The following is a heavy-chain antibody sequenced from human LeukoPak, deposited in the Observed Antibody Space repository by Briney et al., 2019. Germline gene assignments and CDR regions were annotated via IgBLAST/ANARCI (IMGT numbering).Heavy chain of an antibody. CDR3: AREGRVSGYDFDC. J-gene: IGHJ4*02. Sequence: GGSLRLSCAASGFTFSSCWMHWVRQAPGKGLVWVSRINSDGSSITYADSVKGRFTISRDNAKNTLYLQMNSLRVEDTAVYYCAREGRVSGYDFDCWGQGTLVTVSS. V-gene: IGHV3-74*03. D-gene: IGHD5-12*01. CDR2: INSDGSSI. CDR1: GFTFSSCW.